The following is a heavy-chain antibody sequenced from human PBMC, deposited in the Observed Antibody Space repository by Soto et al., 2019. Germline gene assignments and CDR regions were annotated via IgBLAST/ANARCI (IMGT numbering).Heavy chain of an antibody. CDR2: INSDASHT. D-gene: IGHD2-2*01. Sequence: GGSLRLSCAASGFTFSTYWMHWIRQVPGKGLEWVSRINSDASHTYYADSVKGRFTISRDNAKNTLHLEMNSLRAEDTAVYYCVRDGKCTTTSSYGNWFDTWGQGTLVTVSS. J-gene: IGHJ5*02. CDR1: GFTFSTYW. CDR3: VRDGKCTTTSSYGNWFDT. V-gene: IGHV3-74*01.